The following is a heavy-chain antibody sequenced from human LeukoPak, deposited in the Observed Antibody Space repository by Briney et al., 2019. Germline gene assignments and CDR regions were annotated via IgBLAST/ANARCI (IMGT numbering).Heavy chain of an antibody. CDR3: ARDKYYDSSGYYFLTYYFDY. Sequence: GGSLRLSCAASGFTFSDYYMSWIRQAPGKGLDWVSYISSSGSTIYYADSVKGRFTISRDNAKNSLYLQMNSLRAEDTAVYYCARDKYYDSSGYYFLTYYFDYWGQGTLVTVSS. J-gene: IGHJ4*02. V-gene: IGHV3-11*01. CDR2: ISSSGSTI. CDR1: GFTFSDYY. D-gene: IGHD3-22*01.